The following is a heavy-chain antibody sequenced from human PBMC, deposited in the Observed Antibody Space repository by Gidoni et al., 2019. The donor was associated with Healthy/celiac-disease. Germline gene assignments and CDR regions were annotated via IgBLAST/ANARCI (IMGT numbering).Heavy chain of an antibody. CDR1: GSTLTELS. J-gene: IGHJ4*02. CDR2: FDPEDGET. CDR3: ATSRYRIQLWFKPYYFDY. Sequence: VQLVQSGAEATTPGPSVTVSCKVSGSTLTELSLHWVRQAPGKGLEWLGGFDPEDGETIYAQKFQGRVTMTEDTSTDTAYMELSSLRSEDTAVYYCATSRYRIQLWFKPYYFDYWGQGTLVTVSS. D-gene: IGHD5-18*01. V-gene: IGHV1-24*01.